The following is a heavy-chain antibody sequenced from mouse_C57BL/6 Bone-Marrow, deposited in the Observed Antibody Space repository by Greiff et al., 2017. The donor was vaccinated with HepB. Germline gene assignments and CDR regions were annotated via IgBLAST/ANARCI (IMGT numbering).Heavy chain of an antibody. V-gene: IGHV5-4*01. CDR3: ARGRSGGENYFDY. Sequence: EVQRVESGGGLVKPGGSLKLSCAASGFTFSSYAMSWVRQTPEKRLEWVATISDGGSYTYYPDNVKGRFTISRDNAKNNLYLQMSQLKSEDTAMYYCARGRSGGENYFDYWGQGTTLTVSA. J-gene: IGHJ2*01. CDR2: ISDGGSYT. CDR1: GFTFSSYA.